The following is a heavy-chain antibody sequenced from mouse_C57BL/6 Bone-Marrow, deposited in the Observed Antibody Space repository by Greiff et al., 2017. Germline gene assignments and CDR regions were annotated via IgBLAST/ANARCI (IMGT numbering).Heavy chain of an antibody. D-gene: IGHD3-3*01. CDR1: GYAFSSSW. CDR3: ANLGQGFDY. V-gene: IGHV1-82*01. Sequence: VQRVESGPELVKPGASVKISCKASGYAFSSSWMNWVKQRPGKGLEWIGRIYPGDGDTNYNGKFKGKATLTADKSSSTAYMQLSSLTSEDSAVYFCANLGQGFDYWGQGTTLTVSS. J-gene: IGHJ2*01. CDR2: IYPGDGDT.